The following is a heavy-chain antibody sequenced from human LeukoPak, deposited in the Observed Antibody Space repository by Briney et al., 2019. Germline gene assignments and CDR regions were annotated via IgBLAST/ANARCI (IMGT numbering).Heavy chain of an antibody. CDR3: ARARYGSGGYFFDF. J-gene: IGHJ4*02. CDR1: GFNFNSYW. CDR2: IKQDGSEI. Sequence: GGSLRLSCAASGFNFNSYWMSWVRQAPGKGLECVANIKQDGSEIYFVDSVKGRLTISRDNAKSSLYLQMSSLRGEDTAVYYCARARYGSGGYFFDFWGQGTLATVSS. D-gene: IGHD3-10*01. V-gene: IGHV3-7*04.